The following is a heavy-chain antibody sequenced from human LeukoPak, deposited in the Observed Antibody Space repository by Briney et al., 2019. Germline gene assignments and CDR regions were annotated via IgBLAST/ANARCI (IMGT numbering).Heavy chain of an antibody. CDR2: IRYDGSNK. CDR3: AKGSELWRDLPDY. CDR1: GFTFSSYG. V-gene: IGHV3-30*02. D-gene: IGHD1-7*01. J-gene: IGHJ4*02. Sequence: GGSLRLSCAASGFTFSSYGMHWVRQAPGKGLEWVAFIRYDGSNKYYADSVKGRFTISRDNSKNTLYLQMNSLRAEDTVVYYCAKGSELWRDLPDYWGQGTLVTVSS.